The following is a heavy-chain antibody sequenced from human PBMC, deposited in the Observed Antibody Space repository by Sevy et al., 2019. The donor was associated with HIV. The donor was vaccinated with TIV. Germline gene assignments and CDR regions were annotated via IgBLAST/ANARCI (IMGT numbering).Heavy chain of an antibody. D-gene: IGHD3-16*01. V-gene: IGHV2-5*02. J-gene: IGHJ3*02. CDR1: GFSLSTSGVG. Sequence: SGPTLVNPTQTLTLTCTFSGFSLSTSGVGLGWIRQPPGKALEWLALIYWDDDKRYSPSLKSRLTITKDTSKNQVVLTMTNMDPVDTATYYCAHRLFYDYVWGSHDAFDISGQRTVVTVSS. CDR3: AHRLFYDYVWGSHDAFDI. CDR2: IYWDDDK.